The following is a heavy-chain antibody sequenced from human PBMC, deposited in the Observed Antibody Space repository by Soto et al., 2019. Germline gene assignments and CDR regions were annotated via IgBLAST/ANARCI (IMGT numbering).Heavy chain of an antibody. V-gene: IGHV4-4*07. Sequence: QVHLQESGPGVVKASETLSLTCSLSGGSTSGKYWSWIRQSAGKGLEWIGRIYSSGRTHYNPSLGSRVSMSVAQNSFSLRLTSVTAADTAIYYCARDFDGNTALDYWYFDLWGRGTQVSVSS. CDR3: ARDFDGNTALDYWYFDL. CDR2: IYSSGRT. D-gene: IGHD3-9*01. J-gene: IGHJ2*01. CDR1: GGSTSGKY.